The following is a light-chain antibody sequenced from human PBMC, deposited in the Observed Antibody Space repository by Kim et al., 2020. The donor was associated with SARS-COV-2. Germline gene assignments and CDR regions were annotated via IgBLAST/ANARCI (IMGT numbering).Light chain of an antibody. J-gene: IGLJ1*01. CDR2: GKN. CDR1: SLRRYY. CDR3: NSRDSSGNHYV. V-gene: IGLV3-19*01. Sequence: SSELTQDPAVSVALGQTVRITCQGDSLRRYYASWYQQKPGQAPVLVIYGKNNRPSGIPVRFSGSSSGNTASLTITGAQAEDEADYYCNSRDSSGNHYVFG.